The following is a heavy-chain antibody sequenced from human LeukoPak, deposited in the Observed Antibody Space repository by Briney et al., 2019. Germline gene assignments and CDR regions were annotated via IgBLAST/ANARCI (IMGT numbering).Heavy chain of an antibody. CDR3: TREGTSGYFHYFDY. Sequence: QSGGSLRLSCTASGFTFGDYAMSWVRQAPGKGLEWGGFIRSKAYGGTTEYAASVKGRFTISRDDSKSIAYQQMNSLKTEDTAVYYCTREGTSGYFHYFDYWGQGTLVTVSS. CDR2: IRSKAYGGTT. V-gene: IGHV3-49*04. D-gene: IGHD3-22*01. J-gene: IGHJ4*02. CDR1: GFTFGDYA.